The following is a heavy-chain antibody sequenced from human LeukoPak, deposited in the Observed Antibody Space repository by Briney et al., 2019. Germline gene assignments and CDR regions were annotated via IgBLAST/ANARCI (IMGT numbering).Heavy chain of an antibody. D-gene: IGHD5-24*01. CDR3: ARDQNGYNHQNDY. CDR1: GFTVSSNY. CDR2: IYSGGST. J-gene: IGHJ4*02. V-gene: IGHV3-53*01. Sequence: GGSLRLSCAASGFTVSSNYMSWVRQAPGKGLEWVSVIYSGGSTYYADSVKGRFTISRDNSKNTLYLQMNSLRAEDTAVYYCARDQNGYNHQNDYWGQGTLVTVSS.